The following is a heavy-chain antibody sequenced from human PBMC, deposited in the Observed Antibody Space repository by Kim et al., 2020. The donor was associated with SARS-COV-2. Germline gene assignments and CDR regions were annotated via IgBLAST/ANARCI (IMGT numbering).Heavy chain of an antibody. Sequence: GGSLRLSCAASGFTFSSYAMHWVRQAPGKGLEWVAVISYDGSNKYYADSVKGRFTISRDNSKNTLYLQMNSLRAEDTAVYYCARDMEYYYGSGSPPEPNYFHYYYYYGMDVWGQGTTVTVSS. V-gene: IGHV3-30*04. CDR2: ISYDGSNK. CDR3: ARDMEYYYGSGSPPEPNYFHYYYYYGMDV. D-gene: IGHD3-10*01. J-gene: IGHJ6*02. CDR1: GFTFSSYA.